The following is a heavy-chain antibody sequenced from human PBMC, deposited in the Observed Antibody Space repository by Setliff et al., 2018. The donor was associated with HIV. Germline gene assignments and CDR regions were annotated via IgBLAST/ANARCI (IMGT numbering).Heavy chain of an antibody. Sequence: ASVKVSCKASGYNFGSYGLSWVRQAPGQGLEWMGWISIHNGNSNSPQKFEDRVTLTFDTSTSTAYLDLRSLRSDDTAVYYCARDRNIILRGGSYYYMDVWGAGTTVTVSS. CDR2: ISIHNGNS. CDR1: GYNFGSYG. V-gene: IGHV1-18*01. D-gene: IGHD1-26*01. CDR3: ARDRNIILRGGSYYYMDV. J-gene: IGHJ6*03.